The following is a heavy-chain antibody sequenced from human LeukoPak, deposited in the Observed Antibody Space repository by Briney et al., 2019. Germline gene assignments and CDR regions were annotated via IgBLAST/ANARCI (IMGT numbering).Heavy chain of an antibody. CDR1: GGSTSSYY. Sequence: SETLSLTCTVSGGSTSSYYWSWIRQPPGKGLEWIGYIYYSGSTNYNPSLKSRVTISVDTSKNQFSLKLSSVTAADTAVYYCARWGGWEPQDDAFDIWGQGTMVTVSS. V-gene: IGHV4-59*01. J-gene: IGHJ3*02. CDR3: ARWGGWEPQDDAFDI. D-gene: IGHD1-26*01. CDR2: IYYSGST.